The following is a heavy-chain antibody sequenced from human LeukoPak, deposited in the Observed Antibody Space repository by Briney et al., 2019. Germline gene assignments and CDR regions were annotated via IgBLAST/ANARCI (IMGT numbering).Heavy chain of an antibody. D-gene: IGHD6-13*01. J-gene: IGHJ4*02. CDR2: IYHSGST. V-gene: IGHV4-4*02. CDR1: GGSISTSNW. CDR3: ARLKYSSSWPRTLGGYFDY. Sequence: PSETLSLTCAVSGGSISTSNWWSWVRQPPGKGLEWIGVIYHSGSTNYNPSLKSRVTISVDKSKNQFSLKLSTVTAADTAVYYCARLKYSSSWPRTLGGYFDYWGQGTLVTVSS.